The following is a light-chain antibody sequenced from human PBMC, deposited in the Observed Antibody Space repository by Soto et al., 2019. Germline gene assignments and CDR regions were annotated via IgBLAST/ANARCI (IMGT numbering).Light chain of an antibody. CDR3: LVWDSIGDNYV. J-gene: IGLJ1*01. Sequence: SYELTQPPSVSVAPGETARITCGRNNIGSDTVHWYQQKPGQAPVVVVYDDSERPSGTPERISGSNSGDTATLTISRVEAGDEADYYCLVWDSIGDNYVFGSGTKVTVL. CDR2: DDS. CDR1: NIGSDT. V-gene: IGLV3-21*02.